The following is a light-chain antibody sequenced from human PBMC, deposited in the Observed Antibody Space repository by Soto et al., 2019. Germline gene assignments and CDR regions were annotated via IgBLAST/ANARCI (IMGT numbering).Light chain of an antibody. Sequence: DIPMTPSPSPLFCSIGGRVPLTCRASQMISMWLAWYQQNQGKPLKLRSSKAPSLKRGVPSSFRGSGSGTEFTLPISSFQPDDFATYYCQQYNSYPLTFGGGTKV. CDR2: KAP. J-gene: IGKJ4*01. CDR3: QQYNSYPLT. CDR1: QMISMW. V-gene: IGKV1-5*03.